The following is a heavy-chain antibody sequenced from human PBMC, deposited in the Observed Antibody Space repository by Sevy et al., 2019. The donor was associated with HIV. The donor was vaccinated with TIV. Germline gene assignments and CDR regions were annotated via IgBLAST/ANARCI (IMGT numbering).Heavy chain of an antibody. CDR1: GGSISSYY. CDR3: ARAYYDFWSGHDYYYGMDV. J-gene: IGHJ6*02. CDR2: IYYSGST. V-gene: IGHV4-59*01. Sequence: SETLSLTCTVSGGSISSYYWSWIRQPPGKGLEWIGYIYYSGSTNYNPSLKSRVTISVDTSKNQFSLRLSSVTAADTAGYYCARAYYDFWSGHDYYYGMDVWGQGTTVTVSS. D-gene: IGHD3-3*01.